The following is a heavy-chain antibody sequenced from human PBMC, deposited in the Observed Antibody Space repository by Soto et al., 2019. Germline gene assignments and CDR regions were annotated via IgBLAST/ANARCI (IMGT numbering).Heavy chain of an antibody. CDR3: ARDGTGLTGNWFDP. CDR1: GGTFSIYT. CDR2: IIPILGIA. V-gene: IGHV1-69*04. J-gene: IGHJ5*02. D-gene: IGHD6-13*01. Sequence: SVKVSCKASGGTFSIYTISWVRQAPGQGLEWMGRIIPILGIANYAQKFQGRVTITADKSTSTAYMELSSLRSEDTAVYYCARDGTGLTGNWFDPWGQGTLVTVSS.